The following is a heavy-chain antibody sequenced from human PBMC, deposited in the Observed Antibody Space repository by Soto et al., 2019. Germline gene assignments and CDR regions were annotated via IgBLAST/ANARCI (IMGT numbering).Heavy chain of an antibody. CDR2: ISWNSGSI. D-gene: IGHD1-1*01. CDR1: GFTFDDYA. J-gene: IGHJ6*03. V-gene: IGHV3-9*01. Sequence: GGSLRLSCAASGFTFDDYAMHWVRQAPGKGLEWVSGISWNSGSIGYADSVKGRFTISRDNAKNSLYLQMNSLRAEDTALYYCAKGGGVGIVLYYYYYYMDVWGKGTTVTVSS. CDR3: AKGGGVGIVLYYYYYYMDV.